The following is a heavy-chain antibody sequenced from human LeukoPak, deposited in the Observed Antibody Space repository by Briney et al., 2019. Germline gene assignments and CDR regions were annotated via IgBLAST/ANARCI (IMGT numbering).Heavy chain of an antibody. CDR2: IYTSGST. CDR3: ARDRVGSGWFDY. D-gene: IGHD6-19*01. Sequence: SETLSLTCTVSGGSISSYYWSWIRQPAGKGLEWIGRIYTSGSTNYNPSLKSRVTISVDTSKNQFSLKLRSVTAADTAVYYCARDRVGSGWFDYWGQGTLVTVSS. CDR1: GGSISSYY. V-gene: IGHV4-4*07. J-gene: IGHJ4*02.